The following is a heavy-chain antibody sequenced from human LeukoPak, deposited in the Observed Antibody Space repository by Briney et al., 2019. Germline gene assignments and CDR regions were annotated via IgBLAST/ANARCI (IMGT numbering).Heavy chain of an antibody. CDR1: GFTFSDYY. J-gene: IGHJ4*02. V-gene: IGHV3-11*01. CDR2: ISSSCSTI. D-gene: IGHD1-7*01. Sequence: SGGSLRLSVAASGFTFSDYYMSLIRQAPGKGRQGGSYISSSCSTIYYADSVKGRFTISRDNAKNSLYLQMNRLRAEDTAVYYCARGSWNSYSRLFDYWGQGTLATVSS. CDR3: ARGSWNSYSRLFDY.